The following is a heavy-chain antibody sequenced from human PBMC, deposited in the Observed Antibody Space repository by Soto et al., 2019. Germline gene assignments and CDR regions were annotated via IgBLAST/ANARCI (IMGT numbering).Heavy chain of an antibody. D-gene: IGHD3-9*01. CDR1: GFTFNIYT. J-gene: IGHJ6*03. V-gene: IGHV3-74*01. CDR2: INSDGSST. Sequence: SGGSLRLSCAASGFTFNIYTMHWVRQAPGKGLVWVSRINSDGSSTSYADSVKGRFTISRGNAKNTLYLQMNSLRAEDTAVYYRARVVGVYDILTASRGGYYYYYMDGWGKGTTVTVSS. CDR3: ARVVGVYDILTASRGGYYYYYMDG.